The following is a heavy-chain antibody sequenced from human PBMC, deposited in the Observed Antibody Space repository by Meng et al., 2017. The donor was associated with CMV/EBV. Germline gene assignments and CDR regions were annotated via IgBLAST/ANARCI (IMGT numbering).Heavy chain of an antibody. Sequence: SETLSLTCTVSGGSISSYYWSWIRQPPGKGLEWIGYIYYSGSTNYNPSPKSRVTISVDTSKNQFSLKLSSVTAADTAVYYCARTSARGTFDYWGQGTLVTVSS. CDR2: IYYSGST. J-gene: IGHJ4*02. V-gene: IGHV4-59*01. CDR1: GGSISSYY. CDR3: ARTSARGTFDY.